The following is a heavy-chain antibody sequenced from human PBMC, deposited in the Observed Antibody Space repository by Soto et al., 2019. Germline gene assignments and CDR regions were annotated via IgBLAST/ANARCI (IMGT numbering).Heavy chain of an antibody. CDR3: ARRGRYYGSGSYLNKYYFDY. CDR2: INHSGST. V-gene: IGHV4-34*01. J-gene: IGHJ4*02. D-gene: IGHD3-10*01. CDR1: GGSFSGYY. Sequence: PSETLSLTCAVYGGSFSGYYWSWIRQPPGKGLEWIGEINHSGSTNYNPSLKSRVTISVDTSKNQFSLKLSSVTAADTAVYYCARRGRYYGSGSYLNKYYFDYWGQGTLVTVSS.